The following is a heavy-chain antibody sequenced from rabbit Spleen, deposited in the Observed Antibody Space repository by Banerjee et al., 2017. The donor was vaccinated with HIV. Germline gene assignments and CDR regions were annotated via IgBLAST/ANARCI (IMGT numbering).Heavy chain of an antibody. CDR1: GFSFSDRDV. Sequence: QEQLVESGGGLVKPEGSLTLTCKASGFSFSDRDVMCWVRQAPGKGLEWIACINVATGKPVYATWAKGRFTISRTSSTMVTLQMASLTVADTATYFCARAGEGGDGYLNLWGPGTLVTVS. D-gene: IGHD5-1*01. CDR2: INVATGKP. V-gene: IGHV1S45*01. CDR3: ARAGEGGDGYLNL. J-gene: IGHJ4*01.